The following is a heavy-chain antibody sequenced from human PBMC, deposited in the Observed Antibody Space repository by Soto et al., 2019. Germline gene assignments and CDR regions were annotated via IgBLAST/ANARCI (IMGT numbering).Heavy chain of an antibody. CDR3: ARQSYDDVLTGFLNWFDS. Sequence: PGESLKIPCKGSGFRFTSYWIGWVRQMPGKGPEWMGIISPIDSDTRYSPSFEGQDTISADSSINTAYLQWSSLKASDTGIYYCARQSYDDVLTGFLNWFDSWGRGTQVTVSS. V-gene: IGHV5-51*01. CDR2: ISPIDSDT. CDR1: GFRFTSYW. J-gene: IGHJ5*01. D-gene: IGHD3-9*01.